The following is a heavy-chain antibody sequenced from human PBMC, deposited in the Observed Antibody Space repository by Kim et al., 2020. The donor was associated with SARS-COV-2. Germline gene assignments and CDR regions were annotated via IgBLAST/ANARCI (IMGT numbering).Heavy chain of an antibody. D-gene: IGHD4-17*01. Sequence: PSLKSRVTTSVDTSKTQFSLKLSSVTAADTAVYYCASVTYGDYRLNWFDPWGQGTLVTVSS. J-gene: IGHJ5*02. CDR3: ASVTYGDYRLNWFDP. V-gene: IGHV4-39*07.